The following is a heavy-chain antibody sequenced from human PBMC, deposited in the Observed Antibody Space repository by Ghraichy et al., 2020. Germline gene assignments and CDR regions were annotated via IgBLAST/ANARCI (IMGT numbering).Heavy chain of an antibody. J-gene: IGHJ4*02. D-gene: IGHD5-12*01. Sequence: SETLSLTCTVSGGSISGNSYFWGWIRQPPGKGPQSIGSIHHSGSSYYNPSLKSRVTISIDTSKNQFSLNLRSVTAADTAIYYCARQFGEYSLPRYIEYGGQGILVTVSS. CDR3: ARQFGEYSLPRYIEY. CDR1: GGSISGNSYF. V-gene: IGHV4-39*07. CDR2: IHHSGSS.